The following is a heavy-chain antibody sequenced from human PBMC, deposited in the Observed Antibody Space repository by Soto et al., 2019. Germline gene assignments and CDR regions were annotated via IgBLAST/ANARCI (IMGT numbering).Heavy chain of an antibody. J-gene: IGHJ1*01. Sequence: QVQLVQSGAEVKKPGSSVKVSCKASGGTFSSYAISWVRQAPGQGLECMGGIIPVFGTANYAQKFQGRVTINADESTRIGYWELSSLISEDTAVYYCARGWNDFPHWGQGTLVTVFS. CDR2: IIPVFGTA. CDR1: GGTFSSYA. V-gene: IGHV1-69*01. CDR3: ARGWNDFPH. D-gene: IGHD1-1*01.